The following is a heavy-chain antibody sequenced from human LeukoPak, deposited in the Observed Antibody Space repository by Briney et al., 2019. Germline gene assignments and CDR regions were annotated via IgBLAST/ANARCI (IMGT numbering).Heavy chain of an antibody. V-gene: IGHV3-30*02. CDR3: AREWGAAVDY. CDR2: IRYDGSNK. J-gene: IGHJ4*02. Sequence: PGGSLRLSCAASGFTFSSYGMRWVRQAPGKVLEWVAFIRYDGSNKYYADSVKGRFTLSRDNSKNTLYLQMNSLRPEDTAVYYCAREWGAAVDYWGQGTLVTVSS. D-gene: IGHD6-13*01. CDR1: GFTFSSYG.